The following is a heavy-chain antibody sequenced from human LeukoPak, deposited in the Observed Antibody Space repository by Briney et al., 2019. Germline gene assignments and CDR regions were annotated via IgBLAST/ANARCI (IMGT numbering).Heavy chain of an antibody. CDR3: FTDVNYYDRSGYYYYFDY. CDR1: GFTFTNAW. V-gene: IGHV3-15*01. J-gene: IGHJ4*02. CDR2: IKTKTDGGTT. D-gene: IGHD3-22*01. Sequence: GGSVRLSCAASGFTFTNAWLSWVRQAPGKGLEWVGRIKTKTDGGTTDYAAPVKGRFTISRDDSKNTVYLQINSLKTEDTAVYYCFTDVNYYDRSGYYYYFDYWGQGTLVTASS.